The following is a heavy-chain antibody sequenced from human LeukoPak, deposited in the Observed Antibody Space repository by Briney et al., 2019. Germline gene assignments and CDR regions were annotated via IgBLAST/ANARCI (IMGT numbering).Heavy chain of an antibody. CDR3: AKDVGLIVATSAPWFDP. V-gene: IGHV3-30*18. Sequence: GGSLRLSCAASGFTFSSYGMPWVRQAPGKGLEWVAVISYDGSNKYYADSVKGRFTISRDNSKNTLYLQMNSLRAEDTAVYYCAKDVGLIVATSAPWFDPWGQGTLVTVSS. J-gene: IGHJ5*02. CDR1: GFTFSSYG. D-gene: IGHD5-12*01. CDR2: ISYDGSNK.